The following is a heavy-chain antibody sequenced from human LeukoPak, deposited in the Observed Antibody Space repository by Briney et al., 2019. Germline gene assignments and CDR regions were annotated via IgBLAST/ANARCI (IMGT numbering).Heavy chain of an antibody. CDR1: GYTFTGYY. Sequence: ASVKVSCKASGYTFTGYYMHWVRQAPGQGLEWMGWINPNSGGTNYAQKFQGRVTMTRDTSISTAYVELSRLRSDDTAVYYCARALHPIFGVVISLYFDYWGQGTLVTVSS. CDR3: ARALHPIFGVVISLYFDY. CDR2: INPNSGGT. V-gene: IGHV1-2*02. J-gene: IGHJ4*02. D-gene: IGHD3-3*01.